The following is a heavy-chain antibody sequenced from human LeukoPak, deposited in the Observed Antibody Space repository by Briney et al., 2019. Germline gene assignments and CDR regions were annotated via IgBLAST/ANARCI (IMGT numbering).Heavy chain of an antibody. CDR1: GGTFSSYA. CDR3: ARDLGSIAARPGGHTFDY. CDR2: IIPIFGTA. V-gene: IGHV1-69*13. J-gene: IGHJ4*02. Sequence: GASVKVSCKASGGTFSSYAISWVRQAPGQGLEWMGGIIPIFGTANYAQKFQGRVTITADESTSTAYMELSSLRSEDTAVYYCARDLGSIAARPGGHTFDYWGQGTLVTVSS. D-gene: IGHD6-6*01.